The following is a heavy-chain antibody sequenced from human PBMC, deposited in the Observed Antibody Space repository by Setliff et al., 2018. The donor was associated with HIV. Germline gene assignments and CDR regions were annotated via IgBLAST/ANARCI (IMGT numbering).Heavy chain of an antibody. V-gene: IGHV4-59*08. CDR2: IYYGST. D-gene: IGHD2-15*01. Sequence: SETLSLTCTVSGDSISSYYWNWIRQPPGKVLEWTGYIYYGSTHYNPSFEGRVTISVDTSKNQFSLKLRSVTAADTAMYYCARRRCSAASCPDNSWNWLDPWGQGTLVTVSS. CDR3: ARRRCSAASCPDNSWNWLDP. CDR1: GDSISSYY. J-gene: IGHJ5*02.